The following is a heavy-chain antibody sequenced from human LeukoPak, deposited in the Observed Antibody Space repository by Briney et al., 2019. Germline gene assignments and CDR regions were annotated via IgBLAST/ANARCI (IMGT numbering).Heavy chain of an antibody. CDR2: IKQDGSEE. CDR1: GFTFSSYW. J-gene: IGHJ4*02. V-gene: IGHV3-7*01. D-gene: IGHD2-2*01. Sequence: GGSLRLSCAASGFTFSSYWMSWVRQAPGKGLEWVANIKQDGSEEYHVDSVKGRFTISRDNAKNSLYLQMNSLRAEDTAVYYCARGRYCSSTSCSAHFDYWGQGTLVTVSS. CDR3: ARGRYCSSTSCSAHFDY.